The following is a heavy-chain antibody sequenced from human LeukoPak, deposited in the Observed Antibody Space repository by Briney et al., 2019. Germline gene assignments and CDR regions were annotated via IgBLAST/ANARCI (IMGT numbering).Heavy chain of an antibody. J-gene: IGHJ5*02. CDR3: ASTGYTSTWYRWFDP. Sequence: GGSLRLSCAASGFTFSDYYMSWIRQAPGKGLEWVSYISSSGSTIYYADSVKGRFTISRDNAKNSLYLQMNSLRAEDTAVYYCASTGYTSTWYRWFDPWGQGTLVIVSS. CDR1: GFTFSDYY. V-gene: IGHV3-11*01. CDR2: ISSSGSTI. D-gene: IGHD6-13*01.